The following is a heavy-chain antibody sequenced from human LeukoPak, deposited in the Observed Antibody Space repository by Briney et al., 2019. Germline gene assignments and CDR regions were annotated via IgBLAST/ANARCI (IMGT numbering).Heavy chain of an antibody. V-gene: IGHV1-18*04. CDR1: GYTFTSYY. J-gene: IGHJ5*02. Sequence: ASVKVSCKASGYTFTSYYMHWVRQAPGQGLEWMGWISSYNGNTNYAQKFQGRVTMTTDTSTSTAYMELSRLRSDDTAVYYCARGMGAPRGNWFDPWGQGTLVTVSS. D-gene: IGHD1-26*01. CDR2: ISSYNGNT. CDR3: ARGMGAPRGNWFDP.